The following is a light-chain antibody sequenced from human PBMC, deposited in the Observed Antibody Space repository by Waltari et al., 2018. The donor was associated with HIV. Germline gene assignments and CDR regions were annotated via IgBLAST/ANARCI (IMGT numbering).Light chain of an antibody. CDR1: NIASDS. CDR2: RGD. J-gene: IGLJ3*02. CDR3: AAWTDIMSGWL. Sequence: NIASDSIYWYQQVPGTAPKLLIFRGDQRPSGVPDRFSGSKSGASSSLAISGLQSDDEADYYCAAWTDIMSGWLFGGGTKLTVL. V-gene: IGLV1-47*01.